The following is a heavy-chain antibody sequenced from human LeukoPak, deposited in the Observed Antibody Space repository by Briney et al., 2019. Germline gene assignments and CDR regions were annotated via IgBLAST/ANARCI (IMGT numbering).Heavy chain of an antibody. V-gene: IGHV1-24*01. J-gene: IGHJ4*02. CDR3: ATDRHYSNYRSGFDY. CDR2: FDPEDGET. D-gene: IGHD4-11*01. Sequence: ASVKVSCKVSGYTLTELSMHWVRQAPGKGLEWMGGFDPEDGETIYAQKFQGRVTMTEDTSTDTAYMELSSLRSEDTAVYYCATDRHYSNYRSGFDYWAREPWSPSPQ. CDR1: GYTLTELS.